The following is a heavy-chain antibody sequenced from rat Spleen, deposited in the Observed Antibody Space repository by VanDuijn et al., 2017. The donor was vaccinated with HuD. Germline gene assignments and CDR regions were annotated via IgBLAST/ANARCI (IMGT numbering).Heavy chain of an antibody. D-gene: IGHD1-3*01. CDR2: IWGNGNT. V-gene: IGHV2-13*01. CDR3: ARGRGGKIFFDY. Sequence: QVQLKESGPGLVKPSLTLSLTCTVSGFSLSSYGVIWVRQPPGKGLEWMGVIWGNGNTNYNSLLKSRLSISRDTSKSQVFLKMNSLQTGDIATYYCARGRGGKIFFDYWGQGVMVTVSS. CDR1: GFSLSSYG. J-gene: IGHJ2*01.